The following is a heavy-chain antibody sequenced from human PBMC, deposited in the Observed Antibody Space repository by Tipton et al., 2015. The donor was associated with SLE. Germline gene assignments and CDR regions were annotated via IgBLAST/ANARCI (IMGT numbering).Heavy chain of an antibody. CDR1: GGSISSGGYY. J-gene: IGHJ4*02. CDR2: IYYSGST. CDR3: AGLRLGELSLSY. Sequence: TLSLTCTVSGGSISSGGYYWSWIRQHPGKGLEWIGYIYYSGSTYYNPSLKSRVTISVDTSKNQFSLKLSSVTAADTAMYYCAGLRLGELSLSYWGQGTLVTVSS. V-gene: IGHV4-31*03. D-gene: IGHD3-16*02.